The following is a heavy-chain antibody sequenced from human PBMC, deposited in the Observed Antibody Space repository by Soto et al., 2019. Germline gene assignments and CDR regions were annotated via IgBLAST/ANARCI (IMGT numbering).Heavy chain of an antibody. CDR1: GGTFSSYT. CDR3: ARELTIHYGMDV. J-gene: IGHJ6*02. V-gene: IGHV1-69*08. CDR2: IIPILGIA. Sequence: QVQLVQSGAEVKKPGSSVKVSCKASGGTFSSYTISWVRQAPGQGLEWMGRIIPILGIANYAQKFQGRVXIXAXXTTSTAYMGLSSLRSEDTAVYYCARELTIHYGMDVWGQGTTVTVSS.